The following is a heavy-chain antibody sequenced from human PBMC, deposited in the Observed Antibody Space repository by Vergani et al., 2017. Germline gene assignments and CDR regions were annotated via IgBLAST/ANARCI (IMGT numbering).Heavy chain of an antibody. CDR1: GFTFDDYA. CDR2: ISWNSGSI. V-gene: IGHV3-9*01. D-gene: IGHD3-22*01. CDR3: AKDGYYDSSGYAFDY. Sequence: EVQLVESGGGLVQPGRSLRLSCAASGFTFDDYAMHWVRQAPGKGLEWVSGISWNSGSIGYADSVKGRFTISRDNSKNTLYLQMNSLRAEDTAVYYCAKDGYYDSSGYAFDYWGQGTLVTVSS. J-gene: IGHJ4*02.